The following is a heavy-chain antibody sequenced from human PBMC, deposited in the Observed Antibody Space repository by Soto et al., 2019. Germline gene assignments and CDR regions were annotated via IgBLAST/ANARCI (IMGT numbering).Heavy chain of an antibody. CDR1: GYTFTSYG. V-gene: IGHV1-18*01. Sequence: ASVNVSCKACGYTFTSYGISWVRQAPGQGLEWMGWISAYNGNTNYAQKLQGRVTMTTDTSTSTAYMELRSLRSDDTAVYYCARVGMYCSGGSCYFYYHYYGMDVWGQGTTVTVSS. CDR2: ISAYNGNT. D-gene: IGHD2-15*01. J-gene: IGHJ6*02. CDR3: ARVGMYCSGGSCYFYYHYYGMDV.